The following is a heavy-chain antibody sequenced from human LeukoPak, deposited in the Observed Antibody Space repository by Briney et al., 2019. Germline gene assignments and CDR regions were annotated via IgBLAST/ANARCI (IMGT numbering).Heavy chain of an antibody. CDR1: GGSFSGYY. V-gene: IGHV4-34*01. CDR3: ARGARRADSSGYYYVRSAFDY. CDR2: INHSGST. D-gene: IGHD3-22*01. J-gene: IGHJ4*02. Sequence: SVTLSLTCAVYGGSFSGYYWSWIRQPPGKGLEWIGEINHSGSTNYNPSLKSRVTISVDTSKNQFSLKLSSVTAADTAVYYCARGARRADSSGYYYVRSAFDYWGQGTLVTVSS.